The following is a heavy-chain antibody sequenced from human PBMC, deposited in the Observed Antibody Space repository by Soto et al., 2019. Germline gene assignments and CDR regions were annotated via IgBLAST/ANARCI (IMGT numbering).Heavy chain of an antibody. Sequence: PGGSLRLSCAASGFTFSSYAMSWVRQAPGKGLEWVSAISGSGGSTYYADSVKGRFTISRDNSKNTLYLQMNSLRAEDTAVYYCAKGQGFGGGADWFDPWGQGTLVTVSS. CDR3: AKGQGFGGGADWFDP. J-gene: IGHJ5*02. CDR2: ISGSGGST. V-gene: IGHV3-23*01. D-gene: IGHD3-16*01. CDR1: GFTFSSYA.